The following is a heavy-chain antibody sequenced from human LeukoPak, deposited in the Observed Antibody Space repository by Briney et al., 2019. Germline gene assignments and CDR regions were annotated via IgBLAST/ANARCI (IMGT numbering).Heavy chain of an antibody. CDR1: GFTFSSYW. V-gene: IGHV3-74*01. D-gene: IGHD3-10*01. J-gene: IGHJ6*02. CDR2: INIDGSST. CDR3: VRAHLVRGVIRNYYYGMDV. Sequence: GGSLRLSCAASGFTFSSYWMHWVRQAPGKGLVWVSLINIDGSSTSYADSVKGRFTISRDNAKSTVYLQMNSLRAEDTAVYYCVRAHLVRGVIRNYYYGMDVWGQGTTVTVSS.